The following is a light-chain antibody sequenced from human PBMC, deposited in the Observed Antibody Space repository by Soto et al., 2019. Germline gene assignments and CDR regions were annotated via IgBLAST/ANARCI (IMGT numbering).Light chain of an antibody. J-gene: IGKJ1*01. CDR3: QQDNNYLTWT. CDR2: DAS. CDR1: QSISRW. Sequence: DIQMTQSPSTLSASVGDRVTITCRASQSISRWLVWYQQKPGKAPKVLIYDASILASGVPSRFSGSGSGTEFTLTISSLQPDDFATYYCQQDNNYLTWTFGQGTKVDIK. V-gene: IGKV1-5*01.